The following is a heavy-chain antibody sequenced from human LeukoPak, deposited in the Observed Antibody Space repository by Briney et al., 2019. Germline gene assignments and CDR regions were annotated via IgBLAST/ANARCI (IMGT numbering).Heavy chain of an antibody. CDR3: AVAPGDY. CDR1: GYTVTDYY. V-gene: IGHV1-2*02. J-gene: IGHJ4*02. Sequence: ASVRVSCKASGYTVTDYYIHWVRQAPGQGLEWMGWINPNSDYTFYAQKFQGRVTLTRDTSISTVYMELTTLTSDDTALYYCAVAPGDYWGQGTLVSVSA. CDR2: INPNSDYT. D-gene: IGHD2-21*01.